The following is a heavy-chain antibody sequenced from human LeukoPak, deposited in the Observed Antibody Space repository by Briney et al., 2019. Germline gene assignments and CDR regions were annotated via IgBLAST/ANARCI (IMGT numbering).Heavy chain of an antibody. J-gene: IGHJ4*02. CDR3: AKDRGVVTPYYFDY. D-gene: IGHD4-23*01. Sequence: GGSLRLSCAASGFTFSSYAMHWVRQAPGKGLEWVAVVSYDGSNKYYADSVKGRFTISRDNSKNTLYLQMNSLRAEDTAVYYCAKDRGVVTPYYFDYWGQGTLVTVSS. CDR1: GFTFSSYA. CDR2: VSYDGSNK. V-gene: IGHV3-30*04.